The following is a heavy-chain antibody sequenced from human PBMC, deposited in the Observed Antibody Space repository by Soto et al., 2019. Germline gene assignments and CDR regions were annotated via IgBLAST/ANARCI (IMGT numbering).Heavy chain of an antibody. CDR2: IKDDGTEK. CDR1: EMTFSLFS. J-gene: IGHJ6*03. Sequence: ESGGGLVQTGKSLRLSCEVSEMTFSLFSMSWVRRVPGKRLEWVATIKDDGTEKSYVESVKGRSTISRDNDKNSLYLEMNDLRVDDSSVYYCVRGPLAIEGVHYYYYYIDVWGKGTTVTGSS. D-gene: IGHD2-2*01. CDR3: VRGPLAIEGVHYYYYYIDV. V-gene: IGHV3-7*01.